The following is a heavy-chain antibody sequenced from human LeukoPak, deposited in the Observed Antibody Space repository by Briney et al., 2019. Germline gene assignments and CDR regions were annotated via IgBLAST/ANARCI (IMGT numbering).Heavy chain of an antibody. D-gene: IGHD4-17*01. Sequence: GGSLRLSCAASGFTVSSNYMSWVRQAPGKGLEWVSVIYSGGSTYYADSVKGRFTISRDNSKNTLYLQMNSLRAEDTAVYYCARDYADYVGYFFFDYWGQGTLVTVSS. CDR2: IYSGGST. CDR1: GFTVSSNY. V-gene: IGHV3-53*01. J-gene: IGHJ4*02. CDR3: ARDYADYVGYFFFDY.